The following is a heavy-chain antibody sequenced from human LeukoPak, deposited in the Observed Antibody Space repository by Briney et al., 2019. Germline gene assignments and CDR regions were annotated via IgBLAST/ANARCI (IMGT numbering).Heavy chain of an antibody. V-gene: IGHV3-7*01. Sequence: GGSLRLSCAASGFTFSSYWMSWVRQAPGKGVEWVAHIKQDGSEKYYVDSVKGRFTISRDNAKNSLYLQMNSLRAEDTAVYYCARDRIAAADDYYYGMDVWGQGTTVTVSS. CDR1: GFTFSSYW. CDR2: IKQDGSEK. D-gene: IGHD6-13*01. CDR3: ARDRIAAADDYYYGMDV. J-gene: IGHJ6*02.